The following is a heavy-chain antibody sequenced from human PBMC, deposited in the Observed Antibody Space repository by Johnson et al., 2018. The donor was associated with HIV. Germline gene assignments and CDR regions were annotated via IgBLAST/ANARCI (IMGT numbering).Heavy chain of an antibody. CDR2: MNWNGGSP. V-gene: IGHV3-20*04. Sequence: VQLVESGGGVVQPGRSLRLSCAASGFTFDDYGMSWVRQAPGKGLEWVSGMNWNGGSPGYAVPVEGRFTISSNNSKNTLYLQMNSLRAEDTAVYYCASRVRVDAFDIWGQGTMVTVSS. D-gene: IGHD4/OR15-4a*01. J-gene: IGHJ3*02. CDR1: GFTFDDYG. CDR3: ASRVRVDAFDI.